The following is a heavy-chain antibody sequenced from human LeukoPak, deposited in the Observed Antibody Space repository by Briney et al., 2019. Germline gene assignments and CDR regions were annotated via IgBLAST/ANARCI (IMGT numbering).Heavy chain of an antibody. J-gene: IGHJ4*02. Sequence: GGSLSLSCATSGFTFSSYAMSWVRQAPGKGLEWVSGIGASGGSTYYADSVKGRFTISRDNSKNTLYLQMKSLRTEDTAVYYCAKAEGYDILTGLDYWGQGTLATVSS. CDR2: IGASGGST. CDR1: GFTFSSYA. CDR3: AKAEGYDILTGLDY. V-gene: IGHV3-23*01. D-gene: IGHD3-9*01.